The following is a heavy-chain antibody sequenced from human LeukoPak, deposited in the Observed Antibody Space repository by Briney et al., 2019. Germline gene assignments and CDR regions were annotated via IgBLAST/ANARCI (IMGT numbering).Heavy chain of an antibody. CDR2: ISGSVGST. V-gene: IGHV3-23*01. CDR1: GFTFSSYA. D-gene: IGHD2-21*02. J-gene: IGHJ4*02. CDR3: AIRVGVVVTAPV. Sequence: GGSLRLSCAASGFTFSSYAISWVRHAPGEGQWWGSAISGSVGSTSYADSVKGRFTISRDNSKNTLYLQMNSLRAEDTAVYYCAIRVGVVVTAPVWGQGTLVTVSS.